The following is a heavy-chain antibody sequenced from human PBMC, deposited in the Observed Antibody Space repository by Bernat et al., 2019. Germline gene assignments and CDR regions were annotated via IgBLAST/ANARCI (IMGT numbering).Heavy chain of an antibody. J-gene: IGHJ4*02. CDR1: GFTFSSYS. CDR3: ASMGSGGFDY. D-gene: IGHD6-19*01. Sequence: QVQLVESGGGLVQPGRSLRLSCAASGFTFSSYSILWVLQAPGKGLEWVAGISYDGSNKYYADSVKGRFTISRDNSKNTMYLQMNSLRAEDTAVYYFASMGSGGFDYWGQGTLVTVSS. CDR2: ISYDGSNK. V-gene: IGHV3-30*01.